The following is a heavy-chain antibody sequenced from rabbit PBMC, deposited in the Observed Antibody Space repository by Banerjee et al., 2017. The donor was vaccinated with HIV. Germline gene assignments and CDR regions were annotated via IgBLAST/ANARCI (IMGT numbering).Heavy chain of an antibody. CDR1: GIDFSNYG. CDR2: LDPDGGRT. CDR3: ARDLAGVIGWNFNL. J-gene: IGHJ4*01. V-gene: IGHV1S45*01. Sequence: QEQLVESGGGLVTLGGSLKLSCKASGIDFSNYGISWVRQAPGKGLEWIAYLDPDGGRTDYASWVNGRFTISKTSSTTVTLQMTSLTAADTATYFCARDLAGVIGWNFNLWGPGTLVTVS. D-gene: IGHD4-1*01.